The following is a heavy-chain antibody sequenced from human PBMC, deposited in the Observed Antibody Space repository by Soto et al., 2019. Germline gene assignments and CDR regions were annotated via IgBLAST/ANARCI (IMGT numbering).Heavy chain of an antibody. V-gene: IGHV3-23*01. CDR1: EFTFSSYA. Sequence: EVQLLESGGGLVQPGGSLRLSCAASEFTFSSYAMSWVRQAPGKGLEWVSGISGSGGSTYYADSVKGRFTISRDNSKNMLDLQMNSLRAEDTAVYYCAKPSQGALYSYGMDVWGQGTTVTVSS. J-gene: IGHJ6*02. CDR3: AKPSQGALYSYGMDV. CDR2: ISGSGGST.